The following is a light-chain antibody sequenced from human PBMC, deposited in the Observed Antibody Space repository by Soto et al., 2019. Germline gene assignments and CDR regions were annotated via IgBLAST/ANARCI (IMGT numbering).Light chain of an antibody. Sequence: QSALTQPRSVSGSPGQSVTISCSGTSSDVGRYNFVSWYQQHPGKAPKLMIHDVSQRPSGVPDRFSGSKSGNTASLSISGLQAEDEAEYYCCSYAGTNSYVLGSGTKLTVL. CDR1: SSDVGRYNF. CDR3: CSYAGTNSYV. CDR2: DVS. J-gene: IGLJ1*01. V-gene: IGLV2-11*01.